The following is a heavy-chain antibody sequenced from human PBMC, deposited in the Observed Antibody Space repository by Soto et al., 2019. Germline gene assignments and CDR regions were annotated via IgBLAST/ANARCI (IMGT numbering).Heavy chain of an antibody. Sequence: SLKVSYKASGYTFTGYFIHLVLHAPVQWLELVGYINPNSGPTKYAPRFQGRATMTSDTSIRTAYMDQSNLRSDDTAVYYCARGGGTILASLPWGPGNLVAVGS. D-gene: IGHD3-3*01. CDR2: INPNSGPT. J-gene: IGHJ5*02. CDR3: ARGGGTILASLP. CDR1: GYTFTGYF. V-gene: IGHV1-2*02.